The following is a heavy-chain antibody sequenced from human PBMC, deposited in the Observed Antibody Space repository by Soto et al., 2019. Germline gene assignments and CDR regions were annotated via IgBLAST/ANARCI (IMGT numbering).Heavy chain of an antibody. CDR2: IWFDGSKK. V-gene: IGHV3-33*01. CDR3: XXXRXVPYGYGMDV. CDR1: GFTFRSYG. Sequence: QMQLVESGGGVVQPGRSLRLSCAASGFTFRSYGSHWVRQAPGKGLEWVALIWFDGSKKYYVDSVKGRFAVSRDNSKNTLXLXMNSLRVEDTAXXXXXXXRXVPYGYGMDVWGQGTTVTVSS. D-gene: IGHD2-2*01. J-gene: IGHJ6*02.